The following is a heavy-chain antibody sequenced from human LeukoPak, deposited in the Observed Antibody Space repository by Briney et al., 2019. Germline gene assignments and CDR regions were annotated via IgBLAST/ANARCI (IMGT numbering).Heavy chain of an antibody. CDR2: INPSGGST. CDR3: ARGLYGPGYGGRDYYYYYYGMDV. CDR1: GYTFTSYY. J-gene: IGHJ6*02. D-gene: IGHD3-3*01. Sequence: GASVKVSCEASGYTFTSYYMHWVRQAPGQGLEWMGIINPSGGSTSYAQKFQGRVTMTRDTSTSTVYMELSSLRSEDTAVYYCARGLYGPGYGGRDYYYYYYGMDVWGQGTTVTVSS. V-gene: IGHV1-46*01.